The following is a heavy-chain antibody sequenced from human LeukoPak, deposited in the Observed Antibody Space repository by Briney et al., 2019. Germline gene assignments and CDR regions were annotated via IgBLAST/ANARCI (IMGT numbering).Heavy chain of an antibody. J-gene: IGHJ4*02. D-gene: IGHD3-9*01. CDR2: MNPGSGDT. V-gene: IGHV1-8*01. CDR3: ARGLGDYNTDWFPVSGY. CDR1: GYTFTTYD. Sequence: ASVKVSCKASGYTFTTYDMTWVRQATGQGLEWMGWMNPGSGDTAYAQKFQGRVTMTRDTSISTAYMELNSLGSEDTAIYYCARGLGDYNTDWFPVSGYWGQGTLVTVSS.